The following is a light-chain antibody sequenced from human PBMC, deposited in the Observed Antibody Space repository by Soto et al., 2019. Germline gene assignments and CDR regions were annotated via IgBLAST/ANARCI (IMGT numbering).Light chain of an antibody. CDR2: EVT. CDR1: SSDIGSYDY. CDR3: SSFTSTSTRL. V-gene: IGLV2-14*01. Sequence: QSVLTHPASLSGSPGQSITISCTGTSSDIGSYDYVSWYQQHPGKAPNLIIYEVTDRPSGVSNRFSGSKSGNTASLTISGLQAEDEADYYCSSFTSTSTRLFGSGTKVTGL. J-gene: IGLJ1*01.